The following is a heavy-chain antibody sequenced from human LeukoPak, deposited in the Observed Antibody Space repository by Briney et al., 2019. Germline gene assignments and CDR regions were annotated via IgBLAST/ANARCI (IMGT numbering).Heavy chain of an antibody. CDR2: FDPEDGET. CDR3: ATSKPPYSSGSFDY. J-gene: IGHJ4*02. D-gene: IGHD3-22*01. CDR1: GYTLTELS. Sequence: GASVEVSCKVSGYTLTELSMHWVRQAPGKGLEWMGGFDPEDGETIYAQKFQGRVTMTEDTSTDTAYMELSSLRSEDTAVYYCATSKPPYSSGSFDYWGQGTLVTVSS. V-gene: IGHV1-24*01.